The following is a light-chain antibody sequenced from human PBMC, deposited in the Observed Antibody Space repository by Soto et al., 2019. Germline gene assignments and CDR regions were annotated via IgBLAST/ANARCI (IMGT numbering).Light chain of an antibody. J-gene: IGKJ4*01. Sequence: LLTQSPDSLAVSLGERATINCKSSQSVLYSSNNKNYLAWYQQKPRQPPKLLINWASTRESGVPDRFSGSGSGTDFTLTISSLQAEDVAVYYCQQYYNTPLTFGGGTTVDIK. CDR2: WAS. CDR1: QSVLYSSNNKNY. CDR3: QQYYNTPLT. V-gene: IGKV4-1*01.